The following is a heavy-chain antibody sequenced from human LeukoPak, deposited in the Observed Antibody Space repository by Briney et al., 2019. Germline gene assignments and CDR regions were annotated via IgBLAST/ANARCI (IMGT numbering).Heavy chain of an antibody. J-gene: IGHJ3*02. CDR2: ISANNNNT. V-gene: IGHV1-18*01. CDR1: GYSFTTYG. CDR3: AKPARTDAFDI. D-gene: IGHD1-14*01. Sequence: ASVKVSCKASGYSFTTYGISWVRQAPGQGLEWMGWISANNNNTDNVQKLQSRVTMTTDTSTSTAYMELRSLRSDDTAVYYCAKPARTDAFDIWGQGTMITVSS.